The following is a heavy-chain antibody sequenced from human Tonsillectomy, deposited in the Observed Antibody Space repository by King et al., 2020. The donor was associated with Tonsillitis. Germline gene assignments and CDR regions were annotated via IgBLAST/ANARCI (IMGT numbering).Heavy chain of an antibody. CDR2: ISYDGSNK. CDR1: GFTFSSYG. Sequence: VQLVESGGGVVQPGRSLRLSCAASGFTFSSYGMHWVRQAPGKGLEWVAVISYDGSNKYYADSVKGRFTISRDDSKNTLSLQMNSLRTEDTAVYYCAKDRDGFDYWGQGNLVTVSS. CDR3: AKDRDGFDY. V-gene: IGHV3-30*18. J-gene: IGHJ4*02. D-gene: IGHD2-8*01.